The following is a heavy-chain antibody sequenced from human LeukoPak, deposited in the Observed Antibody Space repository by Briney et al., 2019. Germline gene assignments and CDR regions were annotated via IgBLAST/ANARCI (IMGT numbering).Heavy chain of an antibody. CDR1: GFTFSSYA. V-gene: IGHV3-23*01. D-gene: IGHD6-13*01. CDR3: AKTRPLDSSSWSHGDY. J-gene: IGHJ4*02. CDR2: ISGSGDST. Sequence: DPGGSLRLSCAASGFTFSSYAMSWVRQAPGKGLEWVSAISGSGDSTYYGDSVKGRFTISRDNSKNTLCLQMNSLRAEDTAVYYCAKTRPLDSSSWSHGDYWGQGTLVTVSS.